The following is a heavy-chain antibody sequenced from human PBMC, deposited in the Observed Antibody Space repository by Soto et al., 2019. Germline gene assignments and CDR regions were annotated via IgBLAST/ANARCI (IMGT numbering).Heavy chain of an antibody. CDR3: AKLMGSERTFGWCDP. CDR2: VYFDGNNK. J-gene: IGHJ5*02. CDR1: GFTFSSYA. D-gene: IGHD3-16*01. V-gene: IGHV3-30*18. Sequence: QVQLVESGGGVVQPGTSLTLSCVGSGFTFSSYAFHWIRQAPGKGLEWVATVYFDGNNKYYGDSVKGRFSVSRDNIKNSLFLKINDVRPEATAVYFCAKLMGSERTFGWCDPWGQGTLVSVSS.